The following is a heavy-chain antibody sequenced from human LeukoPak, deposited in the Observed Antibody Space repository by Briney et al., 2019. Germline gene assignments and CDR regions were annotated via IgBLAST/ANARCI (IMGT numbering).Heavy chain of an antibody. Sequence: PGGSLRLSCAASGFSFSTYAMTWVREAPGEGLEWVSTIGDDGDSTYYAASVKGRFTISRDNSENTLYLQMNGLRAEDTAVYTCAKGSCSSSRCTGVAWGQGTLVTVSS. CDR1: GFSFSTYA. V-gene: IGHV3-23*01. CDR3: AKGSCSSSRCTGVA. D-gene: IGHD2-2*01. CDR2: IGDDGDST. J-gene: IGHJ4*02.